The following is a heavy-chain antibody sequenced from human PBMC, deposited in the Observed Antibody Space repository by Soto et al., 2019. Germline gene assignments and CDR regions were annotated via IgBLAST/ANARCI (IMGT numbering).Heavy chain of an antibody. CDR1: DGSFTGYY. CDR2: INHSGST. Sequence: QVQLQQWGAGLLKPSETLSLTCAVYDGSFTGYYWSWLRQPPGKGPEWIGEINHSGSTKYNPSLENLVTISVDTSKNQFSLKLNSVSAAATAVYHCARTGGMDLWSQGATVTVSS. CDR3: ARTGGMDL. V-gene: IGHV4-34*01. J-gene: IGHJ6*02.